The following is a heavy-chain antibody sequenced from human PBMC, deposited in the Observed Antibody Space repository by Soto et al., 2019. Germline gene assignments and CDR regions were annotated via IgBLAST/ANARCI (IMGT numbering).Heavy chain of an antibody. J-gene: IGHJ6*02. Sequence: EVQLVESGGGLVQPGGSLRLSCAASGFTVSSNYMSWVRQAPGKGLEWVSVIYSGCSTYYADSVKGRLTISRDNSKNSLYLQRNSVRAEDTAVYYCARDRIPTSMDVWGQETTVTVSS. CDR3: ARDRIPTSMDV. CDR1: GFTVSSNY. CDR2: IYSGCST. V-gene: IGHV3-66*01.